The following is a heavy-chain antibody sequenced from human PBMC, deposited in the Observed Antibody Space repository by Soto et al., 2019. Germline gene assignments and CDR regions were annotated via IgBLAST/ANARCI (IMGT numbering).Heavy chain of an antibody. Sequence: LRLSCAASGFTFSSYNMNWVRQAPGKGLEWLSYITSSSSSMYYAASVKGRFTISRDNAKNSLYLQMNSLSDEDTAVYYCARDHSSGWDYFDYWGQGTXXXVSS. J-gene: IGHJ4*02. CDR3: ARDHSSGWDYFDY. CDR1: GFTFSSYN. D-gene: IGHD6-19*01. V-gene: IGHV3-48*02. CDR2: ITSSSSSM.